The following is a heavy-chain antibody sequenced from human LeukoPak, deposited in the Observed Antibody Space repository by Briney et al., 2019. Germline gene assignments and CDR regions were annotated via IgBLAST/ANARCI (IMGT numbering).Heavy chain of an antibody. J-gene: IGHJ4*02. Sequence: PGGSVRRSCAASGFNVDDYAMHWVRHAPGKGLEWVSGISWNSGSVGYADSVKGRFTISRDNAKNSLYLQMNSLRAEDTALYYCAKDRKKAAAGTTVDYWGQGTLVTVSS. CDR1: GFNVDDYA. CDR2: ISWNSGSV. CDR3: AKDRKKAAAGTTVDY. V-gene: IGHV3-9*01. D-gene: IGHD6-13*01.